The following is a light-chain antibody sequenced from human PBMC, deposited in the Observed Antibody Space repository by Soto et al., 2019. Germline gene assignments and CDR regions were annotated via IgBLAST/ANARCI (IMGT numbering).Light chain of an antibody. Sequence: EIVLTQSPATLSLSPGKRATLSCRASQSVSSFLAWYQQKPGQAPRLLIYDTFNRATGIPARFSGSGSGTDFTLTINNLQPEDFAVYYCQQRSNWPITFGQGTRLEIK. V-gene: IGKV3-11*01. J-gene: IGKJ5*01. CDR2: DTF. CDR3: QQRSNWPIT. CDR1: QSVSSF.